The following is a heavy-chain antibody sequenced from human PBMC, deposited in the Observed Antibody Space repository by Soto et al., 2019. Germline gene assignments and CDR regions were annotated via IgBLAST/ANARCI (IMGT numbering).Heavy chain of an antibody. D-gene: IGHD3-10*01. CDR3: ARHVLWSYYMRYFDY. Sequence: QLQLQESGPGLVKPSETLSLTCTVSGGTVSSSSDYWGWIRQPPWNGLEWIGTIYYSGSTYYNPSLKSRVTISVDTSKNQFFLKLSSVTAADTAVYYCARHVLWSYYMRYFDYWGQGTLVTVSS. CDR1: GGTVSSSSDY. CDR2: IYYSGST. V-gene: IGHV4-39*01. J-gene: IGHJ4*02.